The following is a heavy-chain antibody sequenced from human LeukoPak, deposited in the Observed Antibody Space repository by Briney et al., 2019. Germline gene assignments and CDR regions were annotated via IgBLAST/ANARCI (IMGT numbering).Heavy chain of an antibody. J-gene: IGHJ4*02. CDR2: INTNTGNP. CDR1: GYTFTSYA. CDR3: ARDREGGYSSSWYLRDFDY. V-gene: IGHV7-4-1*02. Sequence: GASVKVSCKASGYTFTSYAMNWVRQAPGQGLEWMGWINTNTGNPTYAQGFTGRFVFSLDTSVSTAYLQISSLKAEDTAVYYCARDREGGYSSSWYLRDFDYWGQGTLVTVSS. D-gene: IGHD6-13*01.